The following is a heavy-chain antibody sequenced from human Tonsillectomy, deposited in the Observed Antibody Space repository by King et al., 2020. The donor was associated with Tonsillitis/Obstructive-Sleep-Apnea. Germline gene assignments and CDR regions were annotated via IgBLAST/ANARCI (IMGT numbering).Heavy chain of an antibody. CDR3: ARDVQGDGFDI. Sequence: VQLQESGPGLVKPSETLSLTCTVSGGSLSGYYWSWIRQPPGKGLEWIGYIYYSGSTNFSPSLESRVTISADTPTNPFSLKLSSVTAADTAVYYCARDVQGDGFDIWGQGTVVTVSS. D-gene: IGHD1-1*01. J-gene: IGHJ3*02. V-gene: IGHV4-59*01. CDR1: GGSLSGYY. CDR2: IYYSGST.